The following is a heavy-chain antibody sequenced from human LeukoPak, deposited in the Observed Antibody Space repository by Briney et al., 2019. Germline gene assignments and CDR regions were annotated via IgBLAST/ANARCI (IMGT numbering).Heavy chain of an antibody. CDR2: INPNSGGT. Sequence: ASVKVSCKASGYTFTGYYMHWVRQAPGQGLEWMGWINPNSGGTNYAQKFQGRVTMTRDTSISTAYMELSRLRSDDTPVYYCARDGVATGTGDYWGQGTLVTVSS. CDR3: ARDGVATGTGDY. D-gene: IGHD5-12*01. J-gene: IGHJ4*02. CDR1: GYTFTGYY. V-gene: IGHV1-2*02.